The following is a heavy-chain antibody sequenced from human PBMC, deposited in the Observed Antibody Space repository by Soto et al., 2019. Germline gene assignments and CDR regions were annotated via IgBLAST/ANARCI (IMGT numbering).Heavy chain of an antibody. CDR2: IYYNGDN. CDR1: GGSVNSGAYH. V-gene: IGHV4-31*03. D-gene: IGHD3-3*01. CDR3: ARGSAGRFLGVYYGVDV. Sequence: QVQLQESGPGLVKPSQTLSLTCTVSGGSVNSGAYHWNWIRQHPGKGLDWIGYIYYNGDNSYNSSLKSRSNISIDTSKNQFSLTLTSVTAADTAVYFCARGSAGRFLGVYYGVDVWGPGTMVTVSS. J-gene: IGHJ6*02.